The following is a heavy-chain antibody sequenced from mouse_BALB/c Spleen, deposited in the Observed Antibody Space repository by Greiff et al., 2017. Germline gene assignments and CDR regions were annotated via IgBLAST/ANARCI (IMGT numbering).Heavy chain of an antibody. CDR3: ARDPYYYGSSSSFDV. Sequence: QVQLKESGPGLVQPSQSLSITCTVSGFSLTSYGVHWVRQSPGKGLEWLGVIWSGGSTDYNAAFISRLSISKDNSKSQVFFKMNSLQANDTAIYYCARDPYYYGSSSSFDVWGAGTTVTVSS. CDR1: GFSLTSYG. D-gene: IGHD1-1*01. V-gene: IGHV2-2*02. J-gene: IGHJ1*01. CDR2: IWSGGST.